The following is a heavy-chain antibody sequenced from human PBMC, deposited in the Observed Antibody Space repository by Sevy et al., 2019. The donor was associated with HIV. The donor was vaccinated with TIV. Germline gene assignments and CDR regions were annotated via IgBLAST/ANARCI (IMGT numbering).Heavy chain of an antibody. V-gene: IGHV4-34*01. CDR2: INNSGST. Sequence: SETLSLTCAVYGGSFSGYYWSWIRQPPGKGLEWIGEINNSGSTNYNPSLKSRVTISVDTSKNQFSLKLSSVTAADTAVYYCAREQLRFLEWLLSPLGMDVWGQGTTVTVSS. CDR3: AREQLRFLEWLLSPLGMDV. D-gene: IGHD3-3*01. J-gene: IGHJ6*02. CDR1: GGSFSGYY.